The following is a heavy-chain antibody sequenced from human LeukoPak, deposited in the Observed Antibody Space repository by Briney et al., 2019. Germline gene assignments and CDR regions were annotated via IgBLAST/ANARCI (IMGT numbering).Heavy chain of an antibody. CDR3: ARGGGYYYYYMGV. J-gene: IGHJ6*03. V-gene: IGHV4-34*01. Sequence: SETLSLTCAVYGGSFSGYYWSWIRQPPGKGLEWIGEINHSGSTNYNPSLKSRVTISVGTSKNQFSLKLSSVTAAHTAVYYCARGGGYYYYYMGVWGKGTTVTVSS. CDR2: INHSGST. CDR1: GGSFSGYY.